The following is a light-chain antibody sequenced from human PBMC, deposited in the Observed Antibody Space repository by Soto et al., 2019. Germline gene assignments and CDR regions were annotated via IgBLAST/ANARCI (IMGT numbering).Light chain of an antibody. CDR2: GNS. Sequence: QAVVTQAPSVSGAPGQRVTISCTGSSSNIGAGYDVHWYQQLPGTAPKLLIYGNSNRPSGVPDRFSGSKSGTSASLAITGLLAEDEADYYCQSYDMSLSGSVFGTGTKLTVL. CDR3: QSYDMSLSGSV. V-gene: IGLV1-40*01. CDR1: SSNIGAGYD. J-gene: IGLJ1*01.